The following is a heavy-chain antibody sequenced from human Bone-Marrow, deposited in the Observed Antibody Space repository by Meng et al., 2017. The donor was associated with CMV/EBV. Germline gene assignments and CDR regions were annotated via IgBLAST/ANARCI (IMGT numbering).Heavy chain of an antibody. V-gene: IGHV3-9*01. J-gene: IGHJ5*02. D-gene: IGHD6-19*01. CDR3: ARDTRDYTGWYP. Sequence: SLKISCAASGFTFDDYAMPWVRQPPGKGLEWVSGISWNSGSIGYADSVKGRFTISRDNAKNTLYLQMNSLRAEDTAVYYCARDTRDYTGWYPWGQGTLVTVSS. CDR2: ISWNSGSI. CDR1: GFTFDDYA.